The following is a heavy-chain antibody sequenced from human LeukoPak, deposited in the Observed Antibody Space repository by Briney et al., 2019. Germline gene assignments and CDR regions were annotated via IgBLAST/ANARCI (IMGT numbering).Heavy chain of an antibody. CDR1: GGTFSSYA. J-gene: IGHJ4*02. CDR3: ARDPGRPDLE. Sequence: GASVKVSCKASGGTFSSYATSWVRQAPGQGLEWMGRIIPILGIANYAQKFQGRVTITADKSTSTAYMELSSLRSEDTAVYYCARDPGRPDLEWGQGTLVTVSS. CDR2: IIPILGIA. D-gene: IGHD6-6*01. V-gene: IGHV1-69*04.